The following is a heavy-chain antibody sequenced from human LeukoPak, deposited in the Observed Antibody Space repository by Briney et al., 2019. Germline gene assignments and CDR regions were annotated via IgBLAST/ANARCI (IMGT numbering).Heavy chain of an antibody. D-gene: IGHD3-22*01. CDR3: ARDYSSGYRGGFDY. Sequence: GGSLRLSCAASGFTFSSYAMHWVRQAPGKGLEWGAVISYDGSNKYYADSVKGRFTISRDNSKNTLYLQMNSLRAEDTAVYYCARDYSSGYRGGFDYWGQGTLVTVSS. CDR2: ISYDGSNK. J-gene: IGHJ4*02. CDR1: GFTFSSYA. V-gene: IGHV3-30-3*01.